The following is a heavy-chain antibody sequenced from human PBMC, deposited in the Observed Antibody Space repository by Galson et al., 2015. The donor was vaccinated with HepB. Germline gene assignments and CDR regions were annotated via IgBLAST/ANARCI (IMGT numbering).Heavy chain of an antibody. Sequence: SLRLSCAASGFTFSSYAMSWVRQAPGKGLEWVSAISGSGGSTYYADSVKGRFTISRDNSKNTLYLQMNSLRAEDTAVYYCAKSLGYSGSYYSDYWGQGTLVTVSS. V-gene: IGHV3-23*01. D-gene: IGHD1-26*01. CDR3: AKSLGYSGSYYSDY. CDR2: ISGSGGST. CDR1: GFTFSSYA. J-gene: IGHJ4*02.